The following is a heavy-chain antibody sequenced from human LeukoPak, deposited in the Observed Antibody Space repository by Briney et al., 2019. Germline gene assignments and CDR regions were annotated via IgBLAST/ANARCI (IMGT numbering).Heavy chain of an antibody. D-gene: IGHD1-26*01. CDR2: IYYSGST. Sequence: SETLSLTCTVSGDSISSSSHYWGWIRQPPGKGLEWIGSIYYSGSTYYNPSLKSRVTISVDTSKNQFSLKLSSVTAADTAVYYCASLRGGGATGNENAFDIWGQGTMVTVSS. CDR3: ASLRGGGATGNENAFDI. CDR1: GDSISSSSHY. V-gene: IGHV4-39*07. J-gene: IGHJ3*02.